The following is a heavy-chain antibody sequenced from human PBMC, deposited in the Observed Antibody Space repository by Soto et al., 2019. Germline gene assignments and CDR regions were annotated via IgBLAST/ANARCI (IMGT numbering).Heavy chain of an antibody. CDR3: ARDFKTDSVRRPFDP. D-gene: IGHD1-1*01. CDR2: INAGNGNT. J-gene: IGHJ5*02. Sequence: ASVKVSCKASGYTFTSYAMHWVRQAPGQRLEWMGWINAGNGNTKYSQKFQGRVTITRDTSASTAYMELSSLRSEDTAVYYCARDFKTDSVRRPFDPWGQGTLVTVSS. V-gene: IGHV1-3*01. CDR1: GYTFTSYA.